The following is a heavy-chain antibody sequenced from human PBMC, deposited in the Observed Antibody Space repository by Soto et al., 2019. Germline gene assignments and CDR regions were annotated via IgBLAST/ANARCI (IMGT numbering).Heavy chain of an antibody. D-gene: IGHD6-19*01. CDR2: ISAYNGNT. Sequence: ASVKVSCKASGYTFTRYGISGVLQSPLQWLEWMGCISAYNGNTNYAQKLQGRVTMTTDTSTSTAYMELRSLRSDDTAVYYCAREEGIAVAGFPPPPPDYWGQGTLVTVSS. V-gene: IGHV1-18*04. CDR1: GYTFTRYG. J-gene: IGHJ4*02. CDR3: AREEGIAVAGFPPPPPDY.